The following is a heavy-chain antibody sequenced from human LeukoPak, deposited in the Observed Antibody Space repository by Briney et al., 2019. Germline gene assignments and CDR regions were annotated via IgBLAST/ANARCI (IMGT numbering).Heavy chain of an antibody. CDR1: GASVSSSSFY. D-gene: IGHD2-21*01. V-gene: IGHV4-39*01. Sequence: SETLSLTCTVSGASVSSSSFYWGWIRQPPGKGLECIGSIFYTASTYYNPSLKSRLTISIDTSKNQFSLKLSSVTAADTAVYYCATPYEGDAFDIWGQGTMVTVSS. J-gene: IGHJ3*02. CDR2: IFYTAST. CDR3: ATPYEGDAFDI.